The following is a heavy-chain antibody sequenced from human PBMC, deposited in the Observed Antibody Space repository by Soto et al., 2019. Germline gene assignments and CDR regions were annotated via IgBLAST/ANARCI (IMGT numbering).Heavy chain of an antibody. CDR3: ARSVAVPGAHIDY. J-gene: IGHJ4*02. Sequence: SETLSLTCIVSGGSISGSCCSWMRQSPGKGLEWLGYVYYTGSTNYSPSLRSRVSISVDTSKNEFSLRLSSVTAADTAVYFCARSVAVPGAHIDYWGQGTQVTVSS. V-gene: IGHV4-59*01. CDR1: GGSISGSC. D-gene: IGHD6-19*01. CDR2: VYYTGST.